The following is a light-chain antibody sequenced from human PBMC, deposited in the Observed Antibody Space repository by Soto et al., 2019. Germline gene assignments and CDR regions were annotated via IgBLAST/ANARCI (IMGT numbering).Light chain of an antibody. Sequence: AIRMTQSPSSFSASTGDRVTITCRASQGISSYLAWYQQKPGKAPKLLIYAASTLQSGVPSRFSGSGSGTDFTLTISCLQSEDFATYCCQQYYSYPWTFGQRTKVEIK. CDR1: QGISSY. V-gene: IGKV1-8*01. CDR2: AAS. CDR3: QQYYSYPWT. J-gene: IGKJ1*01.